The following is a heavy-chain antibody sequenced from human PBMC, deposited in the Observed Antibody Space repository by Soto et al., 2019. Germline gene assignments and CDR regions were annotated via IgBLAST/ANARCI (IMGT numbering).Heavy chain of an antibody. CDR2: TRNKTKSYTR. CDR3: ARGDYYDVSGPFSDAFDI. V-gene: IGHV3-72*01. J-gene: IGHJ3*02. Sequence: GGSLRLSCVVSGFTSSDHYMDWVRQAPGKGLEWVGRTRNKTKSYTREYDASVKGRFTISRDNAKNSLYLQMNSLRVEDTALYYCARGDYYDVSGPFSDAFDIWGQGTMVTVSS. CDR1: GFTSSDHY. D-gene: IGHD3-22*01.